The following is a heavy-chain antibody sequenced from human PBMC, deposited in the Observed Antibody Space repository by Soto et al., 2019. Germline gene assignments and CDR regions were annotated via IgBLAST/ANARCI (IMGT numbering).Heavy chain of an antibody. Sequence: EVQLVESGGGLVQPGGSLRLSCAASGFTFSTYDMHWVRQATGKGLEWVSVIGTAGDTYYPGSVKGRFTISRENAKNSLYLQMNSLRAEDTAVYYCARAAAGTYYDYGMDVWGQGTTVTVSS. CDR1: GFTFSTYD. V-gene: IGHV3-13*01. CDR2: IGTAGDT. J-gene: IGHJ6*02. D-gene: IGHD6-13*01. CDR3: ARAAAGTYYDYGMDV.